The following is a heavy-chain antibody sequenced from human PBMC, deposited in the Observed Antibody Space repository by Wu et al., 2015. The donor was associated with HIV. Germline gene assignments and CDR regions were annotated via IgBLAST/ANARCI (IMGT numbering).Heavy chain of an antibody. CDR2: MNPVSGNS. CDR3: VRGPRKMGYYYFGMDV. CDR1: GYTFTTYD. Sequence: QVQLVQSGADVKKPGASVKVSCQASGYTFTTYDINWVRQATGKGLEWMGWMNPVSGNSGLAQKYQGRVIMSRNNSISTAYMDVSRLTSEDTAVYFCVRGPRKMGYYYFGMDVWGQGTTVTVSS. V-gene: IGHV1-8*01. J-gene: IGHJ6*02. D-gene: IGHD3/OR15-3a*01.